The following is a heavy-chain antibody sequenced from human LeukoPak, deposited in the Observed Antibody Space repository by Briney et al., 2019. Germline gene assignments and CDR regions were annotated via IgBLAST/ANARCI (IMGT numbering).Heavy chain of an antibody. CDR3: TRPVLRFLEGNKYYFDY. D-gene: IGHD3-3*01. J-gene: IGHJ4*02. CDR2: IRSKANSYAT. Sequence: PGGSLRLSCAASGFTFSGSAMHWVRQASGEGLEWVGRIRSKANSYATAYAASVKGRFTISRDDSKNTAYLQMNSLKTEDTAVYYCTRPVLRFLEGNKYYFDYWGQGTLVTVSS. V-gene: IGHV3-73*01. CDR1: GFTFSGSA.